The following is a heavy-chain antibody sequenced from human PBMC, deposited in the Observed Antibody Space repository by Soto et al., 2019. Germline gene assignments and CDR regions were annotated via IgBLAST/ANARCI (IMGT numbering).Heavy chain of an antibody. Sequence: PSETLSLTCTVSGASITNDDFFWSWVRQHPDKGLEWLAYFTYGGSIYYNPSLRSRLSVSIDKSKSQFSLNVRSVTAADTAVYFCAKMERTQLWLLVQNWGQGLPVTVSS. V-gene: IGHV4-31*03. D-gene: IGHD5-18*01. CDR2: FTYGGSI. CDR3: AKMERTQLWLLVQN. CDR1: GASITNDDFF. J-gene: IGHJ4*02.